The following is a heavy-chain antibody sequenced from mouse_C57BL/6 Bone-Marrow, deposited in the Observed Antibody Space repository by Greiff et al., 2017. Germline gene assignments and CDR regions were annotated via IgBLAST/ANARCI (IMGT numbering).Heavy chain of an antibody. CDR3: ARNPPPLLGAMDY. J-gene: IGHJ4*01. V-gene: IGHV2-9-1*01. CDR1: GFSLTSYA. Sequence: VKLMESGPGLVAPSQSLSITCTVSGFSLTSYAISWVRQPPGKGLEWLGVIWTGGGTNYNSALKSRLSIRKDNSKSPVFLKMNSLQTDDTARYYCARNPPPLLGAMDYWGQGTSVTVSS. D-gene: IGHD1-2*01. CDR2: IWTGGGT.